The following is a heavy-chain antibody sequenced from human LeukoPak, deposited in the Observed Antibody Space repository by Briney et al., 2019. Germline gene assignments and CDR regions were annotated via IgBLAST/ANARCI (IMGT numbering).Heavy chain of an antibody. J-gene: IGHJ4*02. Sequence: ASVKVSCKVSGYTLTELSMHWVRQAPGKGLERMGGFDPEDGETIYAQKFQGRVTMTEDTSTDTAYMELSSLRSEDTAVYYCATDLFHYDFWSGQGYWGQGTLVTVSS. CDR3: ATDLFHYDFWSGQGY. CDR2: FDPEDGET. CDR1: GYTLTELS. D-gene: IGHD3-3*01. V-gene: IGHV1-24*01.